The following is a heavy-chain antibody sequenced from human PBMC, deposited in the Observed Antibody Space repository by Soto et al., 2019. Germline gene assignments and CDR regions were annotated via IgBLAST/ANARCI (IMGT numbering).Heavy chain of an antibody. CDR3: ATSNWFDP. V-gene: IGHV4-39*01. J-gene: IGHJ5*02. CDR2: IYYSGST. Sequence: QLQLQESGPGLVKPSETLSLTCTVSGGSISSRGYYWGWIRQPPGKGLEWIGTIYYSGSTYYNPPPKSRVTIPVDTSKNQFSLKLSSVTAADTAVYYCATSNWFDPWGQGTLVTVSS. CDR1: GGSISSRGYY.